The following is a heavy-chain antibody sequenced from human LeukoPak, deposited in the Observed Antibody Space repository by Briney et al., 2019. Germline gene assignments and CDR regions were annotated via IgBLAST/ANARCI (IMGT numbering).Heavy chain of an antibody. CDR2: IYTSGST. D-gene: IGHD4-17*01. J-gene: IGHJ6*04. V-gene: IGHV4-4*07. CDR3: AREVGHGTTVTTYYYYGMDV. Sequence: SETLSLTCTVSGGSISSYYWSWIRQPAGKGLEWIGRIYTSGSTNYNPSLKSRVTMSVDTSKNQFSLKLSSVTAADTAVYYCAREVGHGTTVTTYYYYGMDVWGKGTTVTVSS. CDR1: GGSISSYY.